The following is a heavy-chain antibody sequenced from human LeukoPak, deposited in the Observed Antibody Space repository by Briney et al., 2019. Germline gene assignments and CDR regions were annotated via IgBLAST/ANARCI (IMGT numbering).Heavy chain of an antibody. V-gene: IGHV4-59*08. J-gene: IGHJ3*02. Sequence: SETLSLTCTVSGGSFSSYYWSWIRQPPGKGLEWIGYIYYSGSTNYNPSLKSRVTISVDTSKNQFSLKLSSVTAADTAVYYCARHGIMWIELGYDSFDIWGEGGIVTLSS. CDR1: GGSFSSYY. CDR2: IYYSGST. D-gene: IGHD5-18*01. CDR3: ARHGIMWIELGYDSFDI.